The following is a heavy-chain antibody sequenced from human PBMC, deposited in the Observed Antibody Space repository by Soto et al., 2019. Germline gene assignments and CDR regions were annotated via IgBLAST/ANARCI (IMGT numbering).Heavy chain of an antibody. CDR3: ARGVGSSPPRY. CDR2: IYASGSP. CDR1: GGSISVYY. Sequence: QVQLQESGPGQVKPSETLSLTCTISGGSISVYYWSWVRQPPGHELEWIGYIYASGSPYYNPSLMGPVTISADTSKNQLSLKLTSPTAAETAVYYCARGVGSSPPRYWGRGTLVTVSS. D-gene: IGHD1-26*01. J-gene: IGHJ4*02. V-gene: IGHV4-59*01.